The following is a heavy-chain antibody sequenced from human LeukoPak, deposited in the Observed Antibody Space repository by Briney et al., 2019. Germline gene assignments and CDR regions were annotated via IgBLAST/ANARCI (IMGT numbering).Heavy chain of an antibody. V-gene: IGHV4-4*07. CDR2: IYTSGST. CDR1: GGSISSYY. CDR3: ARGLMYYYDSSGYEYAFDI. J-gene: IGHJ3*02. D-gene: IGHD3-22*01. Sequence: SETLSLTCTVSGGSISSYYWSWIRQPAGKGLEWIGRIYTSGSTNYNPSLKSRVTMSVDTSKNQFSLKLSSVTAADTAVYYCARGLMYYYDSSGYEYAFDIWGQGTMVTVSS.